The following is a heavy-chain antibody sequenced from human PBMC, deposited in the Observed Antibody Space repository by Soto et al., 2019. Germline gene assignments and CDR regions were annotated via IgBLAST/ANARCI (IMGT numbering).Heavy chain of an antibody. CDR1: GDTFSSHT. V-gene: IGHV1-69*02. D-gene: IGHD1-7*01. CDR2: IIPSLDIA. CDR3: ARGAELNYPQSRFAS. J-gene: IGHJ4*02. Sequence: GASVKVSCKASGDTFSSHTISWVRQAPGQGLEWMGRIIPSLDIANYAQRFQGRVTITADKSTTTAYMELSRLKSDDTAVYYCARGAELNYPQSRFASWGQGTLVTVSS.